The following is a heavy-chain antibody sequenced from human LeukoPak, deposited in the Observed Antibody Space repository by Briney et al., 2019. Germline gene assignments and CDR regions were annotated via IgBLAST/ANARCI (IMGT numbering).Heavy chain of an antibody. Sequence: PGESLKISCKASGYDFLTYWIGWVCQKPGKGLEWVGYFYPGDSDTRYSPSFQGQVTISADKSISTAYLQWSSLKASDTAMYYCARSPYGDYLKAEYYFDYWGQGTLVTVSS. CDR2: FYPGDSDT. CDR3: ARSPYGDYLKAEYYFDY. CDR1: GYDFLTYW. D-gene: IGHD4-17*01. J-gene: IGHJ4*02. V-gene: IGHV5-51*01.